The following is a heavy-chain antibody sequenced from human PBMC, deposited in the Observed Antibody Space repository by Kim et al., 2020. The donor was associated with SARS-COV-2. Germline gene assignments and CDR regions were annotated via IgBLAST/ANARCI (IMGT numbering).Heavy chain of an antibody. Sequence: NPSLKHRVTISVDTSKNQFSLKLSSVTAADTAVYYCAVSDYGDYYGMDVWGQGTTVTVSS. CDR3: AVSDYGDYYGMDV. V-gene: IGHV4-34*01. D-gene: IGHD4-17*01. J-gene: IGHJ6*02.